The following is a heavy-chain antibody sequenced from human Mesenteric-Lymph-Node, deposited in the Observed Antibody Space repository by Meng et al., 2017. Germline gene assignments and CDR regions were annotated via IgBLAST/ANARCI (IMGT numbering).Heavy chain of an antibody. J-gene: IGHJ5*02. CDR1: GGSISSGGYS. Sequence: RQESGPGLRKPSSTLSLTCAVSGGSISSGGYSWSWIRQPPGKCLEWIGHIYHSGNTYYNPSLKSRVTMSVDRSKNQFSLKLNSVTAADTAVYYCARGGYDLNWFDPWGQGTLVTVSS. CDR3: ARGGYDLNWFDP. V-gene: IGHV4-30-2*01. CDR2: IYHSGNT. D-gene: IGHD2-15*01.